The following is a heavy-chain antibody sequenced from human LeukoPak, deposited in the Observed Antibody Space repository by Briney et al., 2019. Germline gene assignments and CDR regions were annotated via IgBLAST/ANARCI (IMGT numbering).Heavy chain of an antibody. D-gene: IGHD3-3*01. CDR3: ARGYDFRSGYYSYYFDY. Sequence: SETLSLTCTVSGGSISSGDYYWSWIRQSPGKGLEWIGYIYYSGSTYYNPSLKSRVTISVDTSKNQFSLKLSSVTAADTAVYYCARGYDFRSGYYSYYFDYWGQGTLVTVSS. CDR2: IYYSGST. J-gene: IGHJ4*02. V-gene: IGHV4-30-4*08. CDR1: GGSISSGDYY.